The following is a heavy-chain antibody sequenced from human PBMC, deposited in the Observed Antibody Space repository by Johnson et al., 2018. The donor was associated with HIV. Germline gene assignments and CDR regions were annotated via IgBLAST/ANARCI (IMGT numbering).Heavy chain of an antibody. CDR2: IKQDGSEK. Sequence: VRLVESGGGLVQPGGSLRLSCAASGFTFSSYWMSWVRQAPGKGLEWVANIKQDGSEKYYVDSVKGRFTISRDNAKNSLYLQMNSLRAEDTAVYYCARLIVGAPGAFDSSGYYAEPDDAFDIWGQGTMVTVSS. V-gene: IGHV3-7*03. J-gene: IGHJ3*02. D-gene: IGHD3-22*01. CDR3: ARLIVGAPGAFDSSGYYAEPDDAFDI. CDR1: GFTFSSYW.